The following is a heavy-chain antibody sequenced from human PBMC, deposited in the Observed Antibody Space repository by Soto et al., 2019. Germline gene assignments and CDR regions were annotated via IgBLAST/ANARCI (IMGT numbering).Heavy chain of an antibody. D-gene: IGHD2-15*01. CDR1: GFTFSSYG. J-gene: IGHJ6*02. V-gene: IGHV3-33*06. Sequence: GSLRLSCAASGFTFSSYGMHWVRQAPGKGLEWVAVIWYDGSNKYYADSVKGRFTISRDNSKNTLYLQMNSLRAEDTAVYYCAKDLCSGGSCYSLFVHDYYYGMDVWGQGTTVTVSS. CDR3: AKDLCSGGSCYSLFVHDYYYGMDV. CDR2: IWYDGSNK.